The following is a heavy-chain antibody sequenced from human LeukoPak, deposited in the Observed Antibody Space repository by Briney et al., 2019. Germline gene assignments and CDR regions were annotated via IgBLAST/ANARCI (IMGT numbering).Heavy chain of an antibody. CDR2: IWYDGSNK. D-gene: IGHD6-13*01. CDR1: GFTFSSYV. CDR3: ARERQQLVFWFDP. J-gene: IGHJ5*01. V-gene: IGHV3-33*01. Sequence: GGSLSFTGAASGFTFSSYVLHWVGQAPGKGLEWVAVIWYDGSNKYYADSVKGRFTISRDNSKNTLYLQMNSLRAEDTAVYYCARERQQLVFWFDPWGQGWLVTVSS.